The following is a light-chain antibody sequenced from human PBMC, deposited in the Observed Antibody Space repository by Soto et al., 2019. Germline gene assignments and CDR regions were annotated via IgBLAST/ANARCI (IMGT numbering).Light chain of an antibody. CDR1: HNINRY. V-gene: IGKV1-12*01. CDR2: GAN. CDR3: QQANSFPWT. J-gene: IGKJ1*01. Sequence: QMTQSPSSVSASVGDRVTITCRASHNINRYLAWYQQKPGKAPKLLIYGANNLQPGVPTRFSGSGSGTEFTLTINNLQPEDGGSYFCQQANSFPWTFGQGT.